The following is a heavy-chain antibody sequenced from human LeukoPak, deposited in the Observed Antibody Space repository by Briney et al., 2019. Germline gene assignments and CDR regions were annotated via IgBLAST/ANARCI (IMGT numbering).Heavy chain of an antibody. Sequence: TGGSLRLSCAASGFTFSSYDMHWVRQATGKGLEWVSAIGTASDTYYPGSVKGRFTISRENAKNSLCLQMNSLRAEDTAVYYCARTPYDYDILTGDYWGQGTLVTVSS. V-gene: IGHV3-13*01. J-gene: IGHJ4*02. CDR1: GFTFSSYD. D-gene: IGHD3-9*01. CDR3: ARTPYDYDILTGDY. CDR2: IGTASDT.